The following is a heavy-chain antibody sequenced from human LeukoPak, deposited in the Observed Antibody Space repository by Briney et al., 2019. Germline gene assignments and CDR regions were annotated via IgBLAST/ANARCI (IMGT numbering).Heavy chain of an antibody. Sequence: GGSLRLSCAASGFTFSSYAMSWVRQAPGKGPEWVAVISYDGSNKYYADSVKGRFTISRDNSKNTLYLQMNSLRAEDTAVYYCARDRRYLFWGQGTMVTVSS. CDR2: ISYDGSNK. J-gene: IGHJ3*01. CDR3: ARDRRYLF. V-gene: IGHV3-30-3*01. D-gene: IGHD3-16*02. CDR1: GFTFSSYA.